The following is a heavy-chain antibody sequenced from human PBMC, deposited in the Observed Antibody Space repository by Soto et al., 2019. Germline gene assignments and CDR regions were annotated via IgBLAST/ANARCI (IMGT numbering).Heavy chain of an antibody. Sequence: QVQLVQSGAEVKKPGSSVKVSCKASEGTFRKYAISWVRQAPGQGPEWMGGIIPFFPRTTYAQKFQGRLTITADESSSTAYMELSSLKSEDTAVYYCARDRTSAAGNYFYDGMDVWGQGTTVTVSS. CDR1: EGTFRKYA. D-gene: IGHD6-25*01. V-gene: IGHV1-69*01. CDR2: IIPFFPRT. J-gene: IGHJ6*02. CDR3: ARDRTSAAGNYFYDGMDV.